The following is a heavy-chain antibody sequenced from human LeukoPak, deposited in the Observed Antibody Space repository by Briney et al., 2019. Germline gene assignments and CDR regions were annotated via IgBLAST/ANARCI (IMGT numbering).Heavy chain of an antibody. J-gene: IGHJ2*01. Sequence: TSETLSLTCTVSGGSISSYYWSWIRQPPGKGLEWIGYIYYSGSTNYNPSLKSRVTISVDTSKNQFSLKLSSVTAADTAVYYCASQGTVPDWYFDLWGRGTLVTVSS. D-gene: IGHD4-17*01. V-gene: IGHV4-59*08. CDR2: IYYSGST. CDR3: ASQGTVPDWYFDL. CDR1: GGSISSYY.